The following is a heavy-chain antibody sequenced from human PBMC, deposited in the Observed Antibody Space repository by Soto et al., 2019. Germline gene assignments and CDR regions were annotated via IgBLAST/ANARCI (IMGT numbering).Heavy chain of an antibody. J-gene: IGHJ2*01. V-gene: IGHV1-3*01. CDR2: INAGNGNT. CDR1: GYTFTSYA. CDR3: AITSSGWYGWYFDL. D-gene: IGHD6-19*01. Sequence: ASVKVSCKASGYTFTSYAMHWVRQAPGQRLEWMGWINAGNGNTKYSQKFQGRVTITRDTSARTAYMELSSLRSEDTAVYYCAITSSGWYGWYFDLWGRGTLVTVSS.